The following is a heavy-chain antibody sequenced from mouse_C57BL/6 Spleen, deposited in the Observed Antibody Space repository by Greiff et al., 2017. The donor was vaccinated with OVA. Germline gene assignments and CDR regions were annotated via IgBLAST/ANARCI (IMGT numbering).Heavy chain of an antibody. CDR1: GYTFTSYW. CDR2: IDPSDSYT. D-gene: IGHD1-1*01. Sequence: VQLQQPGAELVMPGASVKLSCKASGYTFTSYWMHWVKQRPGQGLEWIGEIDPSDSYTNYNQKFKGKSTLTVDKSSSTAYMQLSSLTSEDSAVYYCARGFITTVVADYWGQGTTLTVSS. V-gene: IGHV1-69*01. CDR3: ARGFITTVVADY. J-gene: IGHJ2*01.